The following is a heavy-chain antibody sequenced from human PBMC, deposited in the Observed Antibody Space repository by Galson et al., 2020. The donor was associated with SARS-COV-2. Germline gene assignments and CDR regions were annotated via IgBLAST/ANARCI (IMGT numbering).Heavy chain of an antibody. V-gene: IGHV4-61*02. J-gene: IGHJ6*02. CDR1: AASITSGLSY. Sequence: SETLSLTCTVPAASITSGLSYWSWTRQPAGKGLEWIGRTYKSGTTNYNPPLWSQVSISLDPSKTQFSLKLSSVTAADTAVYYCARGNSPCVTIFGVLTGSCGMDVWGQGTPVTGSS. D-gene: IGHD3-3*01. CDR2: TYKSGTT. CDR3: ARGNSPCVTIFGVLTGSCGMDV.